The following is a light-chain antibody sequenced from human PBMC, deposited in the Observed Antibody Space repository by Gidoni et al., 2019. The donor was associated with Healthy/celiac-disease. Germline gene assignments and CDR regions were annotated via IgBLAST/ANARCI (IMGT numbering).Light chain of an antibody. V-gene: IGKV3-11*01. CDR3: QQRSNWPGLT. CDR2: DSS. CDR1: QSVSSY. Sequence: EIVLTQSPATLSLSPGERATLSCRASQSVSSYLAWYQQKPGQAPRLLIYDSSNRATGIQARFSGSGSGTDFTLPISSLEPEDFAVYYCQQRSNWPGLTFGGGTKVEIK. J-gene: IGKJ4*01.